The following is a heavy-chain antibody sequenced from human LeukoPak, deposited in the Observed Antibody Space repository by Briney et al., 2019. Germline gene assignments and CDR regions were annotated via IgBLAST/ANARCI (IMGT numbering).Heavy chain of an antibody. CDR2: ISYDGSNK. V-gene: IGHV3-30-3*01. J-gene: IGHJ6*04. CDR3: ARVSWAFYYQYGMDV. D-gene: IGHD3-10*01. Sequence: PGGSLRLSCAASGFTFSSYAMHWVRQAPGKGLEWVAVISYDGSNKYYADSVKGRFTISRDNSKNTLYLQMNSLRAEDTAVYYCARVSWAFYYQYGMDVWGKGTTVTVSS. CDR1: GFTFSSYA.